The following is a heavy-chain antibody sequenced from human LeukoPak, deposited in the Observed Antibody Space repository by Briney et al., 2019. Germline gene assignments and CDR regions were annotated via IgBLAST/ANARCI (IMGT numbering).Heavy chain of an antibody. D-gene: IGHD3-10*01. CDR2: INPSGGST. V-gene: IGHV1-46*01. CDR1: GYTFTSNY. Sequence: ASVKVSCKASGYTFTSNYIHWVRQAPGQGLEWMGIINPSGGSTSYAQKFQGRVTMTRDTSTSTVYMELSSLRSEDTAVYYCARDSNYYGSGSYFHFGYWGQGTLVTVSS. J-gene: IGHJ4*02. CDR3: ARDSNYYGSGSYFHFGY.